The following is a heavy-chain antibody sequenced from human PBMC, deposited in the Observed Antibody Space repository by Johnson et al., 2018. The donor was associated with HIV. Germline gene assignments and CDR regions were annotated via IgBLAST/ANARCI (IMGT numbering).Heavy chain of an antibody. J-gene: IGHJ3*02. V-gene: IGHV3-13*01. Sequence: MQLVESGGGVVQPGGSLRLSCAASGFTFSSYDMHWVRQVTRKGLEWVSAIGTAGDTYYPGSVKGRFTISRDNSKNTLYLQMNSLRAEDTAVYYCARDHLRCAFDIWGQGTMVTVSS. CDR3: ARDHLRCAFDI. CDR2: IGTAGDT. CDR1: GFTFSSYD. D-gene: IGHD4-17*01.